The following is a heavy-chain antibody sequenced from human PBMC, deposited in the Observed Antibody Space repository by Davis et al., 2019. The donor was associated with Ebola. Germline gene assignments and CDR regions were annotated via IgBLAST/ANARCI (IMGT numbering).Heavy chain of an antibody. V-gene: IGHV3-30-3*01. CDR3: ARDTNYAFDI. CDR1: GFTFSSYA. CDR2: ISYDGSNK. D-gene: IGHD4/OR15-4a*01. J-gene: IGHJ3*02. Sequence: GESLKISCAASGFTFSSYAMHWVRQAPGKGLEWVAVISYDGSNKYYADSVKGRFTISRDNSKNTLYLQMNSLRAEDTAVYYCARDTNYAFDIWGQGTMVTVSS.